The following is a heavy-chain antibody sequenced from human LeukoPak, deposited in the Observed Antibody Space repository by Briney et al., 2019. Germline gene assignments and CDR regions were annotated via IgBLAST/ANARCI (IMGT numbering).Heavy chain of an antibody. D-gene: IGHD3-22*01. CDR1: GFTVSSNY. CDR3: ARDISSGYYDAFDI. V-gene: IGHV3-66*01. Sequence: GDSLRLSCAASGFTVSSNYMSWVRQAPGKGLEWVSIIYRGGSTYYADSVEGRFTVSRHNSKNTLYLQMNSLRAEDTAVYYCARDISSGYYDAFDIWGQGTMVTVSS. CDR2: IYRGGST. J-gene: IGHJ3*02.